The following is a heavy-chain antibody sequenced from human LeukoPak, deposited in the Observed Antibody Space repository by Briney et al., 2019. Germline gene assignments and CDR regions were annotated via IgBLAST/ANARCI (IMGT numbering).Heavy chain of an antibody. Sequence: SETPSLTCTVSGGSISNYYWSWIRQPAGKGLEWIGRTHTSGSTNYNPSLKSRLTMSVDTSKNQFSLKLSSVTAADTAVYYCARGRWNTGMVSPYYFDYWGQGTLVTVSS. J-gene: IGHJ4*02. CDR1: GGSISNYY. V-gene: IGHV4-4*07. CDR3: ARGRWNTGMVSPYYFDY. CDR2: THTSGST. D-gene: IGHD5-18*01.